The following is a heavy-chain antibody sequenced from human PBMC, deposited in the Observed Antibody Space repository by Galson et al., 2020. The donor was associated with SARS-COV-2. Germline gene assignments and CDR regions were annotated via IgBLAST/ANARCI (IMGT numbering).Heavy chain of an antibody. CDR1: GGSISSSSYY. Sequence: SETLSLTCTVSGGSISSSSYYWGWIRQPPGKGPEWNGSNYYSGSTYYNPSLKSRVTISVDTSKNQFSLKLSSVTAADTAVYYCARDPLYYYDSSGYLTGAFDIWGQGTMVTVSS. CDR2: NYYSGST. CDR3: ARDPLYYYDSSGYLTGAFDI. J-gene: IGHJ3*02. D-gene: IGHD3-22*01. V-gene: IGHV4-39*07.